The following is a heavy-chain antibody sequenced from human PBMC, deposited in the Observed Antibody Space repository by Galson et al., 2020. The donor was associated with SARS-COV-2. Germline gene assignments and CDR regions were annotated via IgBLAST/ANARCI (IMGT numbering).Heavy chain of an antibody. Sequence: GESLKISCAASGFTFSNAWMSWVRQAPGKGLEWVGRIKSKTDGGTTDYAAPVKGRFTISRDDSKNTLYLQMNSLKTEDTAVYYCTTYYDFWSGWGADAFDIWGQGTMVTVSS. CDR1: GFTFSNAW. D-gene: IGHD3-3*01. CDR2: IKSKTDGGTT. J-gene: IGHJ3*02. CDR3: TTYYDFWSGWGADAFDI. V-gene: IGHV3-15*01.